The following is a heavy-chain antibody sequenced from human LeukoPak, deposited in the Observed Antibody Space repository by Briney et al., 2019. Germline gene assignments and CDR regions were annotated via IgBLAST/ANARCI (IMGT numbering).Heavy chain of an antibody. J-gene: IGHJ5*02. V-gene: IGHV4-59*02. CDR1: GGSVSTYY. CDR2: ASYSGGT. CDR3: ARGALGYCSGGNCYGNWFDP. Sequence: SETLSLTCTVSGGSVSTYYWSWIRQPPGKGLEWIGYASYSGGTNYNPSLKSRVTVSVGTSKNQVSLNLSSVTAADTAVYFCARGALGYCSGGNCYGNWFDPWGQGTLVTVSS. D-gene: IGHD2-15*01.